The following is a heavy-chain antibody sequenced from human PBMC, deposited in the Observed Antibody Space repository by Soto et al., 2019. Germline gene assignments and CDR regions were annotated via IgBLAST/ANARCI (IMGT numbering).Heavy chain of an antibody. J-gene: IGHJ4*02. D-gene: IGHD3-10*01. CDR2: ISGSGGST. Sequence: PGGSLRLSCAASGFTFSSYATSWVRQAPGKGLEWVSAISGSGGSTYYADSVKGRFTISRDNSKNTLYLQMNSLRAEDTAVYYCAKWDFLVNTYYYGSGSYSYYFDYWGQGTLVTVSS. CDR1: GFTFSSYA. V-gene: IGHV3-23*01. CDR3: AKWDFLVNTYYYGSGSYSYYFDY.